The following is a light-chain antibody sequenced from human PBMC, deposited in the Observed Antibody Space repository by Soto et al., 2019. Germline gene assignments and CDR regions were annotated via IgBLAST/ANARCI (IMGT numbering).Light chain of an antibody. CDR1: QSVTHNH. CDR2: IAS. CDR3: QQYAGSPYT. J-gene: IGKJ5*01. V-gene: IGKV3-20*01. Sequence: EIVLTQSPGTLSLSPGERATLSCRASQSVTHNHLAWYQQKRGQAPRLLIYIASARATGLPGRFSGSGSGTDFTLTISRLEPEDFAVYYCQQYAGSPYTFGQGTRLE.